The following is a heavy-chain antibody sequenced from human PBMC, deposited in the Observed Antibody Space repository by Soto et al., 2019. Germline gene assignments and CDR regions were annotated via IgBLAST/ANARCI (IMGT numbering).Heavy chain of an antibody. V-gene: IGHV4-39*01. J-gene: IGHJ4*02. Sequence: PSETLSLTCTVSGGSISSSSYYWGWIRQPPGKGLEWIGSIYYSGSTYYNPSLKSRVTISVDTSKNQFSLKLSSVTAADTAVYYCARHLGNGAYGSGSFRFDYWGQGTLVTVSS. CDR2: IYYSGST. D-gene: IGHD3-10*01. CDR1: GGSISSSSYY. CDR3: ARHLGNGAYGSGSFRFDY.